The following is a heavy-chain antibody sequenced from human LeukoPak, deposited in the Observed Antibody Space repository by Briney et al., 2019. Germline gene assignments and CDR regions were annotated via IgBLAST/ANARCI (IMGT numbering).Heavy chain of an antibody. CDR3: AAHITMVRGVISSSFDY. V-gene: IGHV4-39*07. Sequence: PSETLSLTCTVSGGSISENTYYWGWIRQPPGKGLEWIGSTYSSGSTHYNPSLKSRVTVLVDTSKNQFSLRLSSVTAADTAVYYCAAHITMVRGVISSSFDYWGQGTLVTVSS. J-gene: IGHJ4*02. D-gene: IGHD3-10*01. CDR2: TYSSGST. CDR1: GGSISENTYY.